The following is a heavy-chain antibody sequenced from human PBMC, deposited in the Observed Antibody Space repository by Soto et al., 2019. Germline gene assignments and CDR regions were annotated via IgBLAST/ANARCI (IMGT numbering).Heavy chain of an antibody. D-gene: IGHD3-22*01. CDR3: AKDRWTYYYDSSGLDY. CDR2: ISYDGSNK. J-gene: IGHJ4*02. Sequence: GGSLRLSCAASGFTFSSYGMHWVRQALGKGLEWVAVISYDGSNKYYADSVKGRFTISRDNSKNTLYLQMNSLRAEDTAVYYCAKDRWTYYYDSSGLDYWGQGTLVTVSS. V-gene: IGHV3-30*18. CDR1: GFTFSSYG.